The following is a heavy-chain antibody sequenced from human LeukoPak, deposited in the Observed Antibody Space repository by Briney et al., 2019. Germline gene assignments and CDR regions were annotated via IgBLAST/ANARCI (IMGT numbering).Heavy chain of an antibody. Sequence: ASVKVSCKASGYTFTGYYMHWVRQAPGQGLEWMGWINPNSGGTNYAQKFQGRVTMTRDTSISTAYMELSRLRSDDTAVYYCARAQSSWYDNFDYWGQGTLVTVSS. CDR3: ARAQSSWYDNFDY. D-gene: IGHD6-13*01. CDR2: INPNSGGT. CDR1: GYTFTGYY. V-gene: IGHV1-2*02. J-gene: IGHJ4*02.